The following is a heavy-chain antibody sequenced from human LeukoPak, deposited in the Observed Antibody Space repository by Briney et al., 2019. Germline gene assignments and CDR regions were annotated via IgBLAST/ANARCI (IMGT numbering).Heavy chain of an antibody. J-gene: IGHJ3*02. V-gene: IGHV3-23*01. CDR1: GFTFSNYA. D-gene: IGHD3-3*01. CDR2: IENTGDGT. CDR3: AKGKRITIFGVPIDAFDI. Sequence: GGSLRLSCTASGFTFSNYAMSWVRQARGKGLQWVSGIENTGDGTYYTQSVKGRFTISRDNSKNTLYLQMNSLRAEDTAVYYCAKGKRITIFGVPIDAFDIWGQGTMVTVSS.